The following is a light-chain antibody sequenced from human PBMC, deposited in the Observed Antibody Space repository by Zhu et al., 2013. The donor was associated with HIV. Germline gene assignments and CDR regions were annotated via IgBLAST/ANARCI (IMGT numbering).Light chain of an antibody. CDR1: QSVSSN. J-gene: IGKJ4*01. CDR2: GAS. CDR3: QQRSNWRLT. V-gene: IGKV3-11*01. Sequence: ETVMTQSPATLSVSPGERATLSCRASQSVSSNLAWYQQKPGQAPRLLIYGASTRATGIPARFSGSGSGTDFTLTISSLEPEDFAVYYCQQRSNWRLTFGGGTKVEIK.